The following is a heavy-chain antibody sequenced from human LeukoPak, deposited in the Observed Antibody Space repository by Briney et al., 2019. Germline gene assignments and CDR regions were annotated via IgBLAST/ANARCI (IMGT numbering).Heavy chain of an antibody. Sequence: GGSLRLSCAASGFIFNNYGLIWVRQAPGKGLEWVSSISNDGGGTNYADFVKGRFTISRNNSKNTLFLQMNSLRAEDTALYYCAKGSSGYFVDLWGQGTLVTVSS. J-gene: IGHJ5*02. CDR1: GFIFNNYG. CDR3: AKGSSGYFVDL. D-gene: IGHD3-22*01. CDR2: ISNDGGGT. V-gene: IGHV3-23*01.